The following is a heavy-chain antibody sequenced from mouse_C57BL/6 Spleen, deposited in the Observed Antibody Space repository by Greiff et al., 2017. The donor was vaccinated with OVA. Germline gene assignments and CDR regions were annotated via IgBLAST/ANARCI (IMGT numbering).Heavy chain of an antibody. CDR1: GFSLSTSGMG. CDR2: IYWDDDT. J-gene: IGHJ3*01. V-gene: IGHV8-12*01. D-gene: IGHD2-4*01. CDR3: ARNYEYDVGFAY. Sequence: QVTLKVSGPGILQSSQTLSLTCSFSGFSLSTSGMGVSWIRQPSGKGLEWLAHIYWDDDTRYTPSLKRRLTNSKDTARKQVLLKITSVDSADTATYDCARNYEYDVGFAYGGKGTLVNVAA.